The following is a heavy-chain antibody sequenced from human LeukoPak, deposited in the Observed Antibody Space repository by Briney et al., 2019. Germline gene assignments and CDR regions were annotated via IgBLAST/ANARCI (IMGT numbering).Heavy chain of an antibody. V-gene: IGHV3-23*01. D-gene: IGHD2-2*01. CDR3: AKEEGVSLLFRSTSNVDY. J-gene: IGHJ4*02. CDR2: ISDSGGST. CDR1: GFTFSSYA. Sequence: GGSLRLSCAASGFTFSSYAMSWVRQAPGKGLEWVSAISDSGGSTYYADSVKGRFTISRDNSKNTLYLQMNSLRAEDTAVYYCAKEEGVSLLFRSTSNVDYWGQGTLVTVSS.